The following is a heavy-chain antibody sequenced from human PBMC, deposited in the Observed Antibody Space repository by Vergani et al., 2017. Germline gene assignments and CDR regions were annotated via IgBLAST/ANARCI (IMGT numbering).Heavy chain of an antibody. J-gene: IGHJ6*02. CDR1: GLTFTSYW. D-gene: IGHD6-13*01. CDR2: INSDGSST. Sequence: ELQLLESGGGLVQPGGSLRLSCAASGLTFTSYWMHWVRQAPGKGMVWVSRINSDGSSTSYADSEKGRFTIARDNAKNTLYLQINSLRAEDTTVYYCARGRIGSSWKNYYSYGMDVWGQGTTVTVSS. CDR3: ARGRIGSSWKNYYSYGMDV. V-gene: IGHV3-74*01.